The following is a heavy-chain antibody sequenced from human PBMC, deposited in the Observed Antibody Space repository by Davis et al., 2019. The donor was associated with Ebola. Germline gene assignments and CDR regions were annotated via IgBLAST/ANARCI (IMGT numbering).Heavy chain of an antibody. V-gene: IGHV3-23*01. CDR2: VTSSGGST. CDR3: ARGYYDSSGNRYFDF. J-gene: IGHJ2*01. D-gene: IGHD3-22*01. Sequence: GGSLRLSCAASGFIFSSYVMSWVRQAPGKGLEWVSAVTSSGGSTYYADSVKGRFTISRHNSKNTLYLQINSLRAEDTAVYYCARGYYDSSGNRYFDFWGRGTLVTVSS. CDR1: GFIFSSYV.